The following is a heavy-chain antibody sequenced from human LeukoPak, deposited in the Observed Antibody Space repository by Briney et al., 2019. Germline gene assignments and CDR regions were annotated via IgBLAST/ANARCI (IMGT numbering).Heavy chain of an antibody. J-gene: IGHJ4*02. CDR2: INPNSGGT. D-gene: IGHD6-13*01. V-gene: IGHV1-2*02. CDR1: GYTFTGYY. Sequence: ASVKVSCXASGYTFTGYYMHWVRLAPGQGLEWMGWINPNSGGTNYAQKFQGRVTMTRDTSISTAYMELSRLRSDDAAVYYSARVSSSWSVYFDYWGQGTLVTVSS. CDR3: ARVSSSWSVYFDY.